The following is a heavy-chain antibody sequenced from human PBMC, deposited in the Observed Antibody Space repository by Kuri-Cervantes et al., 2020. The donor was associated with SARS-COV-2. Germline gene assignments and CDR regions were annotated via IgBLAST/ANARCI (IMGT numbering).Heavy chain of an antibody. CDR1: GYTFTSYG. V-gene: IGHV1-2*02. D-gene: IGHD4-23*01. CDR2: INPYSGDT. J-gene: IGHJ5*02. Sequence: ASVKVSCKASGYTFTSYGISWVRQAPGQGLEWLGWINPYSGDTKYAQKFQGRVTMTRDTSISTAYMELNSLTSDDTAVYYCARDHIYGLTPNWFAPWGQGTLVTDSS. CDR3: ARDHIYGLTPNWFAP.